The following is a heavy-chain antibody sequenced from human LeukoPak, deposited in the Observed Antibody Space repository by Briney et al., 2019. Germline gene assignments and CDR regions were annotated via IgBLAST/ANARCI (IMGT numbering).Heavy chain of an antibody. CDR3: AKSPAMVTGVIDY. CDR1: GFTSSSYA. CDR2: ISGSGGST. Sequence: GGSLRLSCAASGFTSSSYAMSWVRQAPGKGLEWVSAISGSGGSTYYADSVKGRFTISRDNSKNTLYLQMNSLRAEDTAVYYCAKSPAMVTGVIDYWGQGTLVTVSS. V-gene: IGHV3-23*01. J-gene: IGHJ4*02. D-gene: IGHD3-10*01.